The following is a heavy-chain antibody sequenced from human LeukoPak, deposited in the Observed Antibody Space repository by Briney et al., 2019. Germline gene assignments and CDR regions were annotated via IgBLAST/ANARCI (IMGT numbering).Heavy chain of an antibody. CDR1: GDAINSGGYF. Sequence: PSETLSLTCAVSGDAINSGGYFWTWVRQPPGKGLECIGYFANTAFAYYNPSLENRVIMSLDTSKNQFSLRLNSVTAADTAVYYCARVRGSTFYIHYWGRGTLVTVSS. CDR3: ARVRGSTFYIHY. J-gene: IGHJ4*02. V-gene: IGHV4-30-4*07. CDR2: FANTAFA. D-gene: IGHD2/OR15-2a*01.